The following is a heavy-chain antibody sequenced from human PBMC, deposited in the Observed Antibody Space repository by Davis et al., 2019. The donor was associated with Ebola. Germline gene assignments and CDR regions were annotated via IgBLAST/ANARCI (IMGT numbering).Heavy chain of an antibody. CDR2: ISDSSTTI. V-gene: IGHV3-48*02. Sequence: PGGSLRLSCAASGFTLSNYAMSWVRQAPGKGLEWVSYISDSSTTIYYADSVKGRFTISRDNAKNSLYLQMNSRRDEDTAVYYCATDRNWDFDYWGQGTLVTVSS. CDR1: GFTLSNYA. D-gene: IGHD7-27*01. J-gene: IGHJ4*02. CDR3: ATDRNWDFDY.